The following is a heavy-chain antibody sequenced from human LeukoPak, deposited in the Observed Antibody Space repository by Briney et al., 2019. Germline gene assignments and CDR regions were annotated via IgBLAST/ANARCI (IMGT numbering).Heavy chain of an antibody. V-gene: IGHV3-48*02. D-gene: IGHD3-22*01. J-gene: IGHJ5*01. Sequence: GGSLRLSCAGSGFTFNNYVMNWVRQAPGKGLEWISSISGSGSTRYYADSVKGRFTISRDNAKNSLSLQMNSLRDEDTAVYYCARDPYYYDSSGYYYGFDSWGQGTLVTVSS. CDR1: GFTFNNYV. CDR3: ARDPYYYDSSGYYYGFDS. CDR2: ISGSGSTR.